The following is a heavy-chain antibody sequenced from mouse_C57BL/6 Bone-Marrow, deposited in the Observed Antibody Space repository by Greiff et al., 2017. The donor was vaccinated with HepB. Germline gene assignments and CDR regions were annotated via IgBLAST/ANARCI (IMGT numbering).Heavy chain of an antibody. D-gene: IGHD1-1*01. CDR2: ISNGGGST. CDR1: GFTFSDYY. CDR3: ARLLLRDWYFDV. V-gene: IGHV5-12*01. J-gene: IGHJ1*03. Sequence: EVKLVESGGGLVQPGGSLKLSCAASGFTFSDYYMYWVRQTPEKRLEWVAYISNGGGSTYYPDTVKGRFTISSDNAKNTLYLQMSRLKSEDTAMYYCARLLLRDWYFDVWGTGTTVTVSS.